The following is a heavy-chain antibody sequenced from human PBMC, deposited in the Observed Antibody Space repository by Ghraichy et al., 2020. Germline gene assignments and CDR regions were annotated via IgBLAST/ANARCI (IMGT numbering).Heavy chain of an antibody. D-gene: IGHD3-16*02. V-gene: IGHV4-4*02. CDR1: GGSISSSNW. Sequence: ESLNISCAVSGGSISSSNWWSWVRQPPGKGLEWIGEIYHSGSTNYNPSLKSRVTISVDKSKNQFSLKLSSVTAADTAVYYCARRYDYVWGSYRTDAFDIWGQGTMVTVSS. CDR2: IYHSGST. CDR3: ARRYDYVWGSYRTDAFDI. J-gene: IGHJ3*02.